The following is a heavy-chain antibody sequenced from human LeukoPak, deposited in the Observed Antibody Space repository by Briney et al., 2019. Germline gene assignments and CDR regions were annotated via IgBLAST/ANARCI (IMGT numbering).Heavy chain of an antibody. J-gene: IGHJ5*02. Sequence: GGSLRLSCAASGFTLSSYAMSWVRQAPGKGLEWVSAISGSGGSTYYADSVKGRFTISRDNSKNTLYLQMNSLRAEHTAVYYCAKDLSFVIPYNWFDPWGQGTLVTVSS. V-gene: IGHV3-23*01. CDR1: GFTLSSYA. CDR3: AKDLSFVIPYNWFDP. D-gene: IGHD2/OR15-2a*01. CDR2: ISGSGGST.